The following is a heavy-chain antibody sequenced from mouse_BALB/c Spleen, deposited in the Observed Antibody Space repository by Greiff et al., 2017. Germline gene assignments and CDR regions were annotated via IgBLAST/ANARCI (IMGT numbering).Heavy chain of an antibody. V-gene: IGHV5-6*01. CDR1: GFTFSSYG. CDR2: ISSGGSYT. Sequence: EVKLMESGGDLVKPGGSLKLSCAASGFTFSSYGMSWVRQTPDKRLEWVATISSGGSYTYYPDSVKGRFTISRDNAKNTLYLQMSSLKSEDTAMYYCARLNSSGHSMDYWGQGTSVTVSS. J-gene: IGHJ4*01. CDR3: ARLNSSGHSMDY. D-gene: IGHD3-1*01.